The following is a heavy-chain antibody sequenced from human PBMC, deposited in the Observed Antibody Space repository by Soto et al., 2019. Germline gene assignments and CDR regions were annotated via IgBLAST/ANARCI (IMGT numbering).Heavy chain of an antibody. J-gene: IGHJ4*02. CDR2: ISYDGTSK. CDR3: AKGLGRGYSYFDY. Sequence: QVQLVESGGGVVQPGRSLRLSCAASGFTFSSYGIHWVRQAPGKGLEWVAVISYDGTSKYYADSVKGRFTISRANSKNTRYRQRSSRRGEDTAVYYCAKGLGRGYSYFDYWGQGTLVTVSS. CDR1: GFTFSSYG. V-gene: IGHV3-30*18. D-gene: IGHD5-12*01.